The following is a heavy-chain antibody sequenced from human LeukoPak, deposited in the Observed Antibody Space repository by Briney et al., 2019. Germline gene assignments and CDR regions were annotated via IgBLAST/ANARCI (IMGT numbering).Heavy chain of an antibody. CDR2: INHSGNT. CDR3: ARGRIVVVTAMMYYFDY. V-gene: IGHV4-39*07. J-gene: IGHJ4*02. CDR1: GGSISSSSYY. D-gene: IGHD2-21*02. Sequence: SETLSLTCTVSGGSISSSSYYWGWIRQPPGKGLEWIGDINHSGNTIYNPSLKSRVTISVDTSKNQFSLKLSSVTAADTAVYYCARGRIVVVTAMMYYFDYWGQGTLVTVSS.